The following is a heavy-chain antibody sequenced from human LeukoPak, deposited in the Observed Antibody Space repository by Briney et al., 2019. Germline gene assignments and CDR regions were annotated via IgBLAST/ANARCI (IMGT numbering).Heavy chain of an antibody. CDR2: IYPGGET. V-gene: IGHV3-53*01. CDR3: ASPISGQSFDI. Sequence: PGGSVRLSCAASGFTVSSNYMSWVRQAPGKGLEWVLVIYPGGETYYADFVKGRFTISRDNSKNTLYLQMNSLRAEDTAAYYCASPISGQSFDIWGQGTMVTVSS. D-gene: IGHD6-19*01. J-gene: IGHJ3*02. CDR1: GFTVSSNY.